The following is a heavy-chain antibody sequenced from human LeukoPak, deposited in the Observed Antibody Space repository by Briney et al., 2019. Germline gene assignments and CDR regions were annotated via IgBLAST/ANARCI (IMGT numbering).Heavy chain of an antibody. D-gene: IGHD5-24*01. J-gene: IGHJ4*02. Sequence: PGGSLRLACAASGFTFSSYWMHWVRQAPGKGLVWVSRINSDGSSTSYADSVKGRFTISRDNAKNTLYLQMNSLRAEDTAVYYCARAGDGYNLLGYYFDYWGQGTLVTVSS. V-gene: IGHV3-74*01. CDR2: INSDGSST. CDR1: GFTFSSYW. CDR3: ARAGDGYNLLGYYFDY.